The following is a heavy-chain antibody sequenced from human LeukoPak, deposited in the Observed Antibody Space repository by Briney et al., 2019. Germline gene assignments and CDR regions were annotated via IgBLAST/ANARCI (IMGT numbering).Heavy chain of an antibody. V-gene: IGHV4-59*12. J-gene: IGHJ5*02. CDR1: GGPISSYY. D-gene: IGHD3-10*01. CDR2: IYYSGST. Sequence: SETLSLTCTVSGGPISSYYWSWIRQPPGKGLEWIGYIYYSGSTNYNPSLKSRVTISVDTSKNQFSLKLSSVTAADTAVYYCARGATTGSGIFFDPWGQGTLVTVSS. CDR3: ARGATTGSGIFFDP.